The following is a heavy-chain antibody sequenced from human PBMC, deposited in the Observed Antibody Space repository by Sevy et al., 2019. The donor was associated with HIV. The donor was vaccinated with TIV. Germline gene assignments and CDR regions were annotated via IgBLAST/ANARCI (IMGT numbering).Heavy chain of an antibody. CDR1: GGSISSSSYY. Sequence: SETLSLTCTVSGGSISSSSYYWGWIRQPPGKGLEWIGSIYYSGSTYYNPSLKSRVTISVDTSKNQFSLKLSSVTAADTAVYYCASGLKYYIDSSGYYSISYYFDYWGQGTLVTVSS. CDR3: ASGLKYYIDSSGYYSISYYFDY. D-gene: IGHD3-22*01. J-gene: IGHJ4*02. V-gene: IGHV4-39*01. CDR2: IYYSGST.